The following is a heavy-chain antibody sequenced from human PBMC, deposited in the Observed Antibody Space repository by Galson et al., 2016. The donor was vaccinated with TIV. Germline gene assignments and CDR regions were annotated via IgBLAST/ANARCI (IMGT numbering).Heavy chain of an antibody. CDR2: IYPGDSNT. D-gene: IGHD2-21*02. Sequence: QSGAEVKKPGESLKISCKASGYNFMNYWIGWVRHMPGKGLEWMGIIYPGDSNTRYSPSFQGQVSISADWSISTAYLQWSSLKASDTAMFYCARLIFPYASADYWGQGTLVTVSS. V-gene: IGHV5-51*03. J-gene: IGHJ4*02. CDR3: ARLIFPYASADY. CDR1: GYNFMNYW.